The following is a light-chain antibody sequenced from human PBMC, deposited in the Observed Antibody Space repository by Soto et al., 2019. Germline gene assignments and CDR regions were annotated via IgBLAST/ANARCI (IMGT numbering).Light chain of an antibody. Sequence: EIVMTQSPATLSVSPGERATLSCRASQSISSNLAWYQQKLGRAHRLLIYGASTRDTGIPARFSGSGSGTEFILTISSLQSQEYAVNYCQQYNNWTPPTFGGGTKVEIK. J-gene: IGKJ4*01. CDR1: QSISSN. V-gene: IGKV3-15*01. CDR3: QQYNNWTPPT. CDR2: GAS.